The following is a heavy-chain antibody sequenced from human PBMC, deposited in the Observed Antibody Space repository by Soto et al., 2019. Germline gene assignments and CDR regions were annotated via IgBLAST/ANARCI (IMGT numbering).Heavy chain of an antibody. CDR3: ARGVLGSGSAAHDACDI. Sequence: QVQLVQSGAEVKKPGASVKVSCKASGYTFTGYYMHWVRQAPGQGLEWMGWINPNSGGTNYAQKFQGWVTMTRDTSSSTAYMERSRLRSDDTDGYYWARGVLGSGSAAHDACDIWGQGTMVTVSS. CDR1: GYTFTGYY. V-gene: IGHV1-2*04. CDR2: INPNSGGT. J-gene: IGHJ3*02. D-gene: IGHD1-26*01.